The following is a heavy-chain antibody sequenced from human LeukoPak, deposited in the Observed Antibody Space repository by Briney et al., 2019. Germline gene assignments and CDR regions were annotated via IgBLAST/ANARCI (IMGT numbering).Heavy chain of an antibody. CDR1: GFTFSSYG. D-gene: IGHD6-19*01. CDR2: IRYDGSNK. J-gene: IGHJ4*02. Sequence: GGSLRLSCAASGFTFSSYGMHWVRQAPGKGLEWVAFIRYDGSNKYYADSVKGRFTISRDNSKNTLYLQMNSLRAEDTAVYYCAKDDGVLSSAYYPFDYWGQGTLVTVSS. V-gene: IGHV3-30*02. CDR3: AKDDGVLSSAYYPFDY.